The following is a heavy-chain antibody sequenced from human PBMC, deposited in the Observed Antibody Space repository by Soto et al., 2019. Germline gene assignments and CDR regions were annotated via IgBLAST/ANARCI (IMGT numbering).Heavy chain of an antibody. Sequence: QVQLGQSGAEVKSPGASVKVSCKASGYTFTSYDINWVRQATGQGFEWMGWMNPNSGGTRYVQKFQGRVTMTRDTSISTAYKELSSLTSEDTDVYYCARGPTEMIDYWGQGTLVTVSS. CDR3: ARGPTEMIDY. V-gene: IGHV1-8*01. CDR1: GYTFTSYD. CDR2: MNPNSGGT. J-gene: IGHJ4*02.